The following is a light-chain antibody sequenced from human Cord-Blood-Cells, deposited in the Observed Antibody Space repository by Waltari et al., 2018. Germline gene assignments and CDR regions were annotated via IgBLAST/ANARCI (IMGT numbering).Light chain of an antibody. CDR1: QSVLYSSNNKNY. CDR3: QQYYSTPPT. V-gene: IGKV4-1*01. CDR2: WAS. J-gene: IGKJ1*01. Sequence: DIVMTQYPDSLAVSLGERATINCKSSQSVLYSSNNKNYLAWYQPKPGQPPKLLIYWASTRESGFPDRFSGSGSWTDFTLTISSLQAEDLAVYYCQQYYSTPPTFGQGTKVEIK.